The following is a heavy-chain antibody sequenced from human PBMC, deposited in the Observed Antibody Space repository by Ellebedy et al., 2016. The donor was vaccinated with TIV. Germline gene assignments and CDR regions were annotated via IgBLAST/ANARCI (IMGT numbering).Heavy chain of an antibody. D-gene: IGHD3-22*01. Sequence: GESLKISCAASGFSFNSYIMSWVRQAPGKGLEWVSATSGSGGTRYYADSVKGRFTISRDNSKNTVYLQMNSLRAEDTAVYYCATSAVGHSHGYYFDYWGQGTLVTVSA. CDR3: ATSAVGHSHGYYFDY. CDR1: GFSFNSYI. CDR2: TSGSGGTR. V-gene: IGHV3-23*01. J-gene: IGHJ4*02.